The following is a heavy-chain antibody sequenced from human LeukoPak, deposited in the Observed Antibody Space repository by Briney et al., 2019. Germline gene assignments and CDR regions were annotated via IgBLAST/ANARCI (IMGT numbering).Heavy chain of an antibody. V-gene: IGHV3-74*01. CDR3: AKDRLLCSSTSCYVSYMDV. D-gene: IGHD2-2*01. CDR1: GFTFGTYW. J-gene: IGHJ6*03. CDR2: INSDGSSR. Sequence: AGGSLRLSCAASGFTFGTYWMHWVRHAPGKGLVWVSRINSDGSSRNYGDAVKGRFTMSRDNSKNTLYLQMNSLRAEDTAVYYCAKDRLLCSSTSCYVSYMDVWGKGTTVTVSS.